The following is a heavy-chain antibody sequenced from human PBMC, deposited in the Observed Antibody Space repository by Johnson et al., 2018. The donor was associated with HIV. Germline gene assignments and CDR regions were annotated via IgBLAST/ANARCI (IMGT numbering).Heavy chain of an antibody. Sequence: EMQLVESGGGLVTPGGSLRLSCAASGFTFSNAWMSWVRQAPGKGLEWIGRIKSKTDGGTTDYAAPVKGRFSISRDDSKNTLYLQMNSLKTEDTALYYCTTAIYSYDTRDTRAFDIWGQGTMVIVSS. CDR1: GFTFSNAW. D-gene: IGHD3-22*01. V-gene: IGHV3-15*01. J-gene: IGHJ3*02. CDR2: IKSKTDGGTT. CDR3: TTAIYSYDTRDTRAFDI.